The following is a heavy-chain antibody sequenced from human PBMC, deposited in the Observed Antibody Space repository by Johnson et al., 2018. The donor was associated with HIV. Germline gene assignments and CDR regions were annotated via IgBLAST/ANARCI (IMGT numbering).Heavy chain of an antibody. CDR2: LSYDGRNK. D-gene: IGHD6-19*01. CDR3: AKGLSAWSYDVFDM. V-gene: IGHV3-30*04. Sequence: QVLLVESGGGVVQPGGSLRLSCTASGFTFSSYALHWVRQAPGKGLEWVAVLSYDGRNKQYADSVKGRFTISRDNSKNTLYVEMNSLRVEDTAVYYCAKGLSAWSYDVFDMWGQGKMVTVSS. CDR1: GFTFSSYA. J-gene: IGHJ3*02.